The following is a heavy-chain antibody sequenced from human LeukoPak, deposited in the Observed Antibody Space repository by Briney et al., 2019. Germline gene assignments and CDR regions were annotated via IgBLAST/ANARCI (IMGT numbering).Heavy chain of an antibody. CDR2: IYYSGST. CDR3: ARVNWGRIDY. V-gene: IGHV4-59*01. Sequence: SEILSLTCTVSGGSISSYYWSWIRQPPGKGLEWIGYIYYSGSTNYNPSLKSRVTISVDTSKNQFSLKLSSVTAADTAVFYCARVNWGRIDYWGQGTLVTVSS. CDR1: GGSISSYY. J-gene: IGHJ4*02. D-gene: IGHD7-27*01.